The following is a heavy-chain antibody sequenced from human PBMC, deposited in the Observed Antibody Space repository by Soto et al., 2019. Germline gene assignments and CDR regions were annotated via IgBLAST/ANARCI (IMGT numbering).Heavy chain of an antibody. D-gene: IGHD4-17*01. Sequence: EVQLVESGGGLVKPGGSLRLSCAASGFTFSNAWMNWVRQAPGKGLEWVGRIKSKTDGGTTDYAAPVKGRFTISRDDSKNMLYLQMNSLKTEDTAVYYCTTDPSDYGGSPLYGMDVWGQGTTVTVSS. CDR2: IKSKTDGGTT. CDR3: TTDPSDYGGSPLYGMDV. V-gene: IGHV3-15*07. CDR1: GFTFSNAW. J-gene: IGHJ6*02.